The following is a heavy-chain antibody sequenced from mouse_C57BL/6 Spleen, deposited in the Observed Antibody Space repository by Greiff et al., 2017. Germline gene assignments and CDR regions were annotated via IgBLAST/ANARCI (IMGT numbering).Heavy chain of an antibody. CDR2: INPSNGGT. CDR1: GYTFTSYW. Sequence: QVQLQQPGTELVKPGASVKLSCKASGYTFTSYWMHWVKQRPGQGLEWIGNINPSNGGTNYNEKFKSKSTLTVDKSSSTAYMQLSSLTSEDSAVYYCARSGLRRAWFAYWGQGTLVTVSA. J-gene: IGHJ3*01. V-gene: IGHV1-53*01. D-gene: IGHD2-2*01. CDR3: ARSGLRRAWFAY.